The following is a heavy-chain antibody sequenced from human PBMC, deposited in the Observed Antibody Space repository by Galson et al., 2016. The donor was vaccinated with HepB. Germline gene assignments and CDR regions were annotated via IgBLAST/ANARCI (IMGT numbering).Heavy chain of an antibody. V-gene: IGHV3-30*18. D-gene: IGHD6-19*01. CDR2: ISSDGSNK. CDR3: AKDVGGARGSRGWSWGASYDYYYYGMDV. CDR1: GFTFSSYG. J-gene: IGHJ6*02. Sequence: SLRLSCAASGFTFSSYGMHWVRQAPGKGPEWVAVISSDGSNKYYADSVKGRFTTSRDNPKNTLYLQMSSLRPEDTAVYYCAKDVGGARGSRGWSWGASYDYYYYGMDVWGQGTTVTVS.